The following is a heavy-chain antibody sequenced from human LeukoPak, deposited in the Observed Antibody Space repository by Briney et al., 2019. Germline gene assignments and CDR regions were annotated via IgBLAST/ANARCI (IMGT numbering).Heavy chain of an antibody. J-gene: IGHJ4*02. CDR2: INRDGSEK. V-gene: IGHV3-7*03. CDR1: GFTFSGHW. D-gene: IGHD6-19*01. Sequence: GGSLRLSCAASGFTFSGHWMTWVRQAPGKGLEWVANINRDGSEKYYVDSVKGRFTISRDNAKNSLHLQMSSLRAEDTAVYYCGSGSGWVLTYWGQGTQVTVSS. CDR3: GSGSGWVLTY.